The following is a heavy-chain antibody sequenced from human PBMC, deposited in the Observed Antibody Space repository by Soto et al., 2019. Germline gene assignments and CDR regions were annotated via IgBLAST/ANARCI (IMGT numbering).Heavy chain of an antibody. D-gene: IGHD1-26*01. CDR3: ARAPIVGAAHYYYYYGMDV. CDR1: GGTFSSYA. J-gene: IGHJ6*02. Sequence: GASVKVSCKASGGTFSSYAISWVRQAPGQGLEWMGGIIPIFGTANYAQKFQGRVTITADESTSTAYMELSSLRSEDTAVYYCARAPIVGAAHYYYYYGMDVWGQGTTVTVSS. V-gene: IGHV1-69*13. CDR2: IIPIFGTA.